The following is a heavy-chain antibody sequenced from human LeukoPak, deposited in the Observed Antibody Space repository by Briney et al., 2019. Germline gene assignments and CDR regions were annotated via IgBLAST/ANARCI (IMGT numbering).Heavy chain of an antibody. CDR2: IYSAGST. Sequence: GGSLRLSCAASGFTVSRNYYMNWVRQAPGKGLEWVSVIYSAGSTYYSDSVKGRFTISRDASKNTLYLQMNSLRAEDTAVYYCAKARIAAPGEPPDYWGQGTLVTVSS. CDR3: AKARIAAPGEPPDY. D-gene: IGHD6-13*01. V-gene: IGHV3-53*01. J-gene: IGHJ4*02. CDR1: GFTVSRNY.